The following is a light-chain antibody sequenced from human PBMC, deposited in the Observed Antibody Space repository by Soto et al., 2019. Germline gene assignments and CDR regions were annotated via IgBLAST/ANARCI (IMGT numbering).Light chain of an antibody. CDR3: KQDFNDRSWT. CDR1: PTVSSW. CDR2: CAT. Sequence: DIQMTQGPSTLSGSLGDRVTITCRACPTVSSWLSCFQQKPGKAPILLIYCATNLQSGLPSTFSGSGSTTDFNLTISSLPPEDFATYFCKQDFNDRSWTFCQGTKVDTK. J-gene: IGKJ1*01. V-gene: IGKV1-5*01.